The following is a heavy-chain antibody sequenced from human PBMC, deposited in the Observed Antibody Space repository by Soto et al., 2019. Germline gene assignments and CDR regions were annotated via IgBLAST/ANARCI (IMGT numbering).Heavy chain of an antibody. J-gene: IGHJ4*02. CDR1: GFTFSRYA. Sequence: EVQLLESGGGLVQPGGSLRLSCATSGFTFSRYAMSWVRQAPGKGLEWVSGISMSGRSTYYADSVKGRFTISRDSSKNTMYLQMNSLRAEDTAVYHCAKIGGEEQWLVRYFDYWGQGTLVTVSS. CDR2: ISMSGRST. D-gene: IGHD6-19*01. V-gene: IGHV3-23*01. CDR3: AKIGGEEQWLVRYFDY.